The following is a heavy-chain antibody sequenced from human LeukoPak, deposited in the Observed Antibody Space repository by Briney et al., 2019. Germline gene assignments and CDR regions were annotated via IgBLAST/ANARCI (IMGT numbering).Heavy chain of an antibody. V-gene: IGHV3-53*01. CDR2: LYSDGNT. Sequence: GGSLRLSCAASGFTVITNDMTWVRQAPGKGLEWVSVLYSDGNTKYADSVQGRFTISRDNSKNTLYLEMNSLSPDDTAVYYCARGKIPGYSYGIIDYWGQGTLVTVSS. CDR3: ARGKIPGYSYGIIDY. CDR1: GFTVITND. J-gene: IGHJ4*02. D-gene: IGHD5-18*01.